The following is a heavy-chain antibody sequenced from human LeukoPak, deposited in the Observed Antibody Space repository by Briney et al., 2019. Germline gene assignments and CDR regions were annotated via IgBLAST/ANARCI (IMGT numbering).Heavy chain of an antibody. CDR3: ANEAVAGGMGY. D-gene: IGHD6-19*01. Sequence: PGGSLRLSCAASGFTFSSYSMNWVRQAPGKGLEWVSSISGSSYYIYYADSMKGRFTISRDNSKNTLYLQMNSLRAEDTAVYYCANEAVAGGMGYWGQGTLVTVSS. CDR1: GFTFSSYS. CDR2: ISGSSYYI. V-gene: IGHV3-21*04. J-gene: IGHJ4*02.